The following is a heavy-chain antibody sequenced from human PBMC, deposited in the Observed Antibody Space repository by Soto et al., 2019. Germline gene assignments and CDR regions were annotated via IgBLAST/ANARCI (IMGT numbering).Heavy chain of an antibody. D-gene: IGHD6-19*01. CDR1: GASISGSY. CDR3: ARSVAVPGAHIDY. CDR2: VYYTGST. J-gene: IGHJ4*02. Sequence: SETLSLTCRVSGASISGSYWSWIRQSPGKGLEWLGYVYYTGSTNYSPSLRSRVSISVDTSKNEFSLRLSSVTAADTAVYFCARSVAVPGAHIDYWGQGTQVTVSS. V-gene: IGHV4-59*01.